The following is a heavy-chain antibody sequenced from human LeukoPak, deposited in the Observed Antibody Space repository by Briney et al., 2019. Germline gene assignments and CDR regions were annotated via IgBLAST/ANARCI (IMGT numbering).Heavy chain of an antibody. CDR3: AKSQGPVAAAGTGDDYFDY. D-gene: IGHD6-13*01. J-gene: IGHJ4*02. CDR1: GFTFDDYA. V-gene: IGHV3-9*01. Sequence: GRSLRLSCAVSGFTFDDYAMHWVRQAPGKGLEWVSGFSWDGGSIAYADPVKGRFTISRDNAKNSLYLQMNSLRPEDTALYYCAKSQGPVAAAGTGDDYFDYWGQGTLVTVSS. CDR2: FSWDGGSI.